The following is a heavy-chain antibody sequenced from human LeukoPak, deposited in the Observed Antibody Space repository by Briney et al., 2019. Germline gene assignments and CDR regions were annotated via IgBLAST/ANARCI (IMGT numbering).Heavy chain of an antibody. D-gene: IGHD3-10*01. CDR1: GFTFSSYG. Sequence: QPGGSLRLSCTASGFTFSSYGMHWVRQAPGKGLEWVAVISPDGGGEHYVDSVKGRFTISRDNSKDTLDLQMNSLRPEDTAVYYCAKEIGDFSGFEHWGQGTLVTVSS. J-gene: IGHJ4*02. CDR3: AKEIGDFSGFEH. V-gene: IGHV3-30*18. CDR2: ISPDGGGE.